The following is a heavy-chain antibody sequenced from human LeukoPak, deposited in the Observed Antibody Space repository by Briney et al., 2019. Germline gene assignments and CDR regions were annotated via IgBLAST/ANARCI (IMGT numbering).Heavy chain of an antibody. V-gene: IGHV1-18*04. Sequence: GASVKVSCKASGYTFTSYGISWVRQAPGQGLEWMGWISAYNGNTNYAQKLQGRVTMTTDTSTSTAYMELRSLRSDDTAVYYCARVSTVIHVQYFDYWGQGTLVTVSS. D-gene: IGHD4-17*01. CDR2: ISAYNGNT. CDR3: ARVSTVIHVQYFDY. CDR1: GYTFTSYG. J-gene: IGHJ4*02.